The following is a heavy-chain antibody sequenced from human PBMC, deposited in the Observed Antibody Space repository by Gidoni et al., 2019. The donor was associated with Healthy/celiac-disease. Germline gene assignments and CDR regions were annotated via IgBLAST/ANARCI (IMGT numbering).Heavy chain of an antibody. CDR3: AKSEGRGAYDYVWGSYRYFDY. CDR2: ISGSGGST. V-gene: IGHV3-23*01. J-gene: IGHJ4*02. D-gene: IGHD3-16*02. Sequence: EVQLLESGGGLVQPGGSLRLSCAASGFTFSRYAMSWVRQAPGKGLEWVSAISGSGGSTYYADSVKGRFTISRDNSKNTLYLQMNSLRAEDTAVYYCAKSEGRGAYDYVWGSYRYFDYWGQGTLVTVSS. CDR1: GFTFSRYA.